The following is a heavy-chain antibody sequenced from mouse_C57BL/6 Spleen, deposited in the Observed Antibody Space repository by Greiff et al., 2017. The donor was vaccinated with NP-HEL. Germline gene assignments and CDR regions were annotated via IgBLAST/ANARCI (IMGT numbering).Heavy chain of an antibody. CDR2: INPSSGYT. D-gene: IGHD2-4*01. Sequence: VQLQQSGAELAKPGASVKLSCKASGYTFTSYWMHWVKQRPGQGLEWIGYINPSSGYTKYNQKFKDKATLTADKSSGTAYMQLSSLTYEDSAVYYCARDDYDGDWYFDVWGTGTTVTVSS. V-gene: IGHV1-7*01. J-gene: IGHJ1*03. CDR3: ARDDYDGDWYFDV. CDR1: GYTFTSYW.